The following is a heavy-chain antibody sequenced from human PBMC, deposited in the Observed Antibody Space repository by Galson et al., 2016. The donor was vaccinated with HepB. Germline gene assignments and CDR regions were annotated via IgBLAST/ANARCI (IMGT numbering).Heavy chain of an antibody. CDR3: ARVIGGTLDALDT. D-gene: IGHD2-21*01. J-gene: IGHJ3*02. V-gene: IGHV3-30*04. CDR1: GFTFSRIA. CDR2: ISYDGGSN. Sequence: SLRLSCAASGFTFSRIAMHWVRQAPGKGLEWVAVISYDGGSNYYADSVKGRFTISRDNSKNTLYVQMNSLRAEDAAVYYCARVIGGTLDALDTWGQGTMVTVSS.